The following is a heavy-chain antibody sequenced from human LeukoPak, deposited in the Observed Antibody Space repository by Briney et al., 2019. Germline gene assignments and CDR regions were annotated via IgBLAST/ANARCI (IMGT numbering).Heavy chain of an antibody. CDR3: ARVDRHHFYMDV. D-gene: IGHD1-14*01. V-gene: IGHV1-69*05. J-gene: IGHJ6*03. CDR1: GDTFNNYI. CDR2: VMPLFNTP. Sequence: GASVKVSCKASGDTFNNYIITWLRQAPGQGLEWMGGVMPLFNTPNYAQKFQGRITIITDASTHTSYMELRSLRSEDTAVYSCARVDRHHFYMDVWGKGTTVTVSS.